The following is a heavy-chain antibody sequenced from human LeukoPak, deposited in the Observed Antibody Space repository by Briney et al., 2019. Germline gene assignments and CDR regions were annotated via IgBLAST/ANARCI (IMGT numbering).Heavy chain of an antibody. V-gene: IGHV4-4*02. CDR1: GGSISSSNW. CDR3: ARTGRNFYYYYYMDV. Sequence: SETLSLTCAVSGGSISSSNWWSWVRQPPGKGLEWIGEIYHSGSTNYNPSLKSRVTISVDKSKNQFSLKLSSVTAADTAVYYCARTGRNFYYYYYMDVWGKGTTVTVSS. J-gene: IGHJ6*03. CDR2: IYHSGST. D-gene: IGHD1-14*01.